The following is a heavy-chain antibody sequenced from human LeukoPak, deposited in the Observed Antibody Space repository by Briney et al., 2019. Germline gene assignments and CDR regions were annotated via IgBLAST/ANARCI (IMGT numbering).Heavy chain of an antibody. CDR1: GFAFGSYA. V-gene: IGHV3-23*01. CDR2: IGSDYDR. J-gene: IGHJ4*02. D-gene: IGHD5-12*01. CDR3: AKSAGVATIYFDC. Sequence: GGSLRLSCTASGFAFGSYAMTWVRQAPGKGLEGVAAIGSDYDRVHEDSVKGRFTISRDNSKSTLYLQMDNLRPEDTAVYFCAKSAGVATIYFDCWGQGALVTVSS.